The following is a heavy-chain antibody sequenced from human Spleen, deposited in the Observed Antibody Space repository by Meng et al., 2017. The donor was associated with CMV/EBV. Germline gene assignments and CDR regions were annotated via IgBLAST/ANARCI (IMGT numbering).Heavy chain of an antibody. Sequence: QVQLQQWGAGLLKPSEXLSLTCAVYGGSFSGYYWSWIRQPPGKGLEWIGEINHSGSTNYNPSLKSRVTISVDTSKNQFSLKLSSVTAADTAVYYCARGPAYGSGPYYFDDWEQGTLVTVSS. CDR2: INHSGST. D-gene: IGHD3-10*01. CDR3: ARGPAYGSGPYYFDD. J-gene: IGHJ4*02. V-gene: IGHV4-34*01. CDR1: GGSFSGYY.